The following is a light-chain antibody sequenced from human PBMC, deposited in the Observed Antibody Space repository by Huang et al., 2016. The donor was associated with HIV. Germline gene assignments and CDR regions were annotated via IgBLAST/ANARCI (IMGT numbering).Light chain of an antibody. CDR3: QQYYNLPYT. J-gene: IGKJ2*01. CDR2: GAA. CDR1: QDIMKF. Sequence: DIQMTQSPYSLSASVGDRVTITCQASQDIMKFLNWYQQKPGKAPKVLIYGAADLRSGVPAGFSGSGSWTDFTFTITSLQPEDIATYYCQQYYNLPYTFGQGTKLEI. V-gene: IGKV1-33*01.